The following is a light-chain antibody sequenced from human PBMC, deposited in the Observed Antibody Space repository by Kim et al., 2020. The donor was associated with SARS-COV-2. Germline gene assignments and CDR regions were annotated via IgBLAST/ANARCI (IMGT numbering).Light chain of an antibody. CDR3: QQRSSSPPDT. CDR2: DAS. CDR1: QSVSSY. Sequence: EIVLTQSPATLSLSPGERATLSCRASQSVSSYLAWYQQKPGQAPRLLIYDASSRATGIPARFSGSGSGTDFTLTISSLEPEDFAVYYCQQRSSSPPDTFGQGTKLEI. V-gene: IGKV3-11*01. J-gene: IGKJ2*01.